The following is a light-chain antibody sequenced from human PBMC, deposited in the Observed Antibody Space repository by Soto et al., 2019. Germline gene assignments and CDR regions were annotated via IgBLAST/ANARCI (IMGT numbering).Light chain of an antibody. CDR1: RSVTSF. CDR2: DVS. V-gene: IGKV3-11*01. J-gene: IGKJ5*01. CDR3: QQRDTWPRIT. Sequence: ETVLTQSPATLSLTLGERATLSCRASRSVTSFLAWYQHKPGQTPRLLIYDVSKTASGGPARFSATGSGTDFTLTISSSQPQDFAVYYCQQRDTWPRITFGQGTRLEIK.